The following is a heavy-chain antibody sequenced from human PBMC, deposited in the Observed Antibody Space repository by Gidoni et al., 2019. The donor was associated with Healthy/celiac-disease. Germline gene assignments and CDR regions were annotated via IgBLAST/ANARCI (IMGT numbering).Heavy chain of an antibody. Sequence: EVQLVESGGGLVKPGGSLRLSCAASGFTFSNAWMSWVRQAPGKGLEWVGRIKSKTDGGTTDYAAPVKGRFTISRDDSKNTLYLQMNSLKTEDTAVYYCAHIVVVPAAIPPQGWFDPWGQGTLVTVSS. V-gene: IGHV3-15*01. CDR3: AHIVVVPAAIPPQGWFDP. D-gene: IGHD2-2*01. CDR1: GFTFSNAW. J-gene: IGHJ5*02. CDR2: IKSKTDGGTT.